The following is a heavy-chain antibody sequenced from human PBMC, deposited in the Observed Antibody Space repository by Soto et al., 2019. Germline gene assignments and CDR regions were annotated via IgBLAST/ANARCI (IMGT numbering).Heavy chain of an antibody. J-gene: IGHJ3*02. CDR1: GLTVSSNY. CDR2: LYSGGST. D-gene: IGHD3-10*01. CDR3: ARDRPGDEGDAFDI. Sequence: EVQLVETGGGLIQPGGSLRLSCVASGLTVSSNYMNWVRQAPGKGLEWVSVLYSGGSTHYAGSVKGRFIISRDNSTNTLYLKMNSLRAEHTAVYYCARDRPGDEGDAFDIWGHGTMVTVSS. V-gene: IGHV3-53*02.